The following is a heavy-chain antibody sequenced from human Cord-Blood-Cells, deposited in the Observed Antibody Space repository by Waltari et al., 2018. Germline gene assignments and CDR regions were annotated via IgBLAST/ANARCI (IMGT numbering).Heavy chain of an antibody. J-gene: IGHJ5*02. Sequence: QVQLVQSGAEVKKPGSSVKVSCKASGGTFSSYAISWVRPAPGQWVEWMGGIIPICGTANYAQKFQGRVKITADESTSTAYRELSSLRSEDTAVYYCASELTYGGNSWFDPWGQGTLVTVSS. D-gene: IGHD4-17*01. CDR3: ASELTYGGNSWFDP. CDR2: IIPICGTA. V-gene: IGHV1-69*01. CDR1: GGTFSSYA.